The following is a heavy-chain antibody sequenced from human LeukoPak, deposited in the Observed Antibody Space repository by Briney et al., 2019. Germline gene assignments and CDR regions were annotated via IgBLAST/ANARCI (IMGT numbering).Heavy chain of an antibody. CDR3: AKTERPYDFWSGPGDY. J-gene: IGHJ4*02. V-gene: IGHV3-30-3*02. D-gene: IGHD3-3*01. Sequence: GGSLRLSCAASGFTLSSYAMHWVRQAPGKGLEWVAVISYNGSNKYYADSVKGRFTISRDNSKNTLYLQMNSLRAEDTAVYYCAKTERPYDFWSGPGDYWGQGTLVTVSS. CDR1: GFTLSSYA. CDR2: ISYNGSNK.